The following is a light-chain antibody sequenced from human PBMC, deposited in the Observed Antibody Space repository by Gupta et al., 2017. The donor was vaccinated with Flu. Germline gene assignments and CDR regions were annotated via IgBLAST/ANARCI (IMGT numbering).Light chain of an antibody. V-gene: IGKV1-39*01. CDR2: ATS. J-gene: IGKJ2*01. CDR1: QYISPY. CDR3: QQSLSTPYT. Sequence: DIQMTPSPSSLSAFVGDKVTITCRASQYISPYLNWYQQKPGGAPKLLIYATSTLQSGVTSRFSGSGSGTDFTLTISGLQPEDAATYYCQQSLSTPYTFGQGTELQIK.